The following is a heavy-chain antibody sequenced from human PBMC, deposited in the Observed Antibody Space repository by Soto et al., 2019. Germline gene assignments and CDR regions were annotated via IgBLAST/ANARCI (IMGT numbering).Heavy chain of an antibody. CDR3: AREGWVAVDAFDI. J-gene: IGHJ3*02. V-gene: IGHV4-30-2*01. Sequence: LCGGSISSGGYSWSWIRQPPGKGLEWIGYIYHSGSTYYNPSLKSRVTISVDRSKNQFSLKLSSVTAADTAVYYCAREGWVAVDAFDIWGQGTMVTVSS. CDR1: GGSISSGGYS. CDR2: IYHSGST. D-gene: IGHD2-15*01.